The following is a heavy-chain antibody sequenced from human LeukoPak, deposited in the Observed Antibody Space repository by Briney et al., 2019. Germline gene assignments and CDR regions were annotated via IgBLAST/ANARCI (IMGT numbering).Heavy chain of an antibody. CDR1: GYTFTGYY. D-gene: IGHD5-12*01. CDR2: INPNSGGT. J-gene: IGHJ3*02. CDR3: ARIFIVATITGDAFDI. Sequence: GASVKVPCKASGYTFTGYYMHWVRQAPGQGLEWMGWINPNSGGTNYAQKFQGRVTMTRDTSISTAYMELSRLRSDDTAVYYCARIFIVATITGDAFDIWGQGTMVTVSS. V-gene: IGHV1-2*02.